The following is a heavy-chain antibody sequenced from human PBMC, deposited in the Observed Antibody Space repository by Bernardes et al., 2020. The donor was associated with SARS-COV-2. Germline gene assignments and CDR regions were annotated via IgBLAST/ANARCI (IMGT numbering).Heavy chain of an antibody. CDR2: IYYSGST. J-gene: IGHJ6*02. CDR1: GGSISSSSYY. CDR3: ARGVVITPAGMDV. Sequence: SETLSLTCTVSGGSISSSSYYWGWIRQPPGKGLEWIGSIYYSGSTYYNPSLKSRVTISVDTSKNQFSLKLSSVTAADTAVYYCARGVVITPAGMDVWGQGTTVTVSS. D-gene: IGHD3-22*01. V-gene: IGHV4-39*01.